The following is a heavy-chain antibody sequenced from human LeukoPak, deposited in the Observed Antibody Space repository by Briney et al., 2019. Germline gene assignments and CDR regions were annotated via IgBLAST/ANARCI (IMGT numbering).Heavy chain of an antibody. V-gene: IGHV3-21*01. CDR2: ISSSSSYI. CDR3: ARGVDFWSPFDP. J-gene: IGHJ5*02. D-gene: IGHD3-3*01. CDR1: GFTFSSYS. Sequence: SGGSLRLSCAASGFTFSSYSMNWVRQAPGKGLEWVSSISSSSSYIYYADSVKGRFTISRDNAKNSLYLQMNSLRAEDTAVYYCARGVDFWSPFDPWGQGTLVTVSS.